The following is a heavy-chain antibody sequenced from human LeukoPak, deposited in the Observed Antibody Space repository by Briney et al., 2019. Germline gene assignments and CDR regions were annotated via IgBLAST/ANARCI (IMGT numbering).Heavy chain of an antibody. V-gene: IGHV1-24*01. CDR1: GYPLSDLA. CDR2: LDPEDGEA. CDR3: ATRNFGDYGAFDI. Sequence: GGSVKVSCKVSGYPLSDLAMHWVRQAPGKGLEWMGGLDPEDGEAIYAQPLQGRVTMTEDTSSDTAYMVLSSLRSEDTAVYYCATRNFGDYGAFDIWGQGTMVTVSS. J-gene: IGHJ3*02. D-gene: IGHD4-17*01.